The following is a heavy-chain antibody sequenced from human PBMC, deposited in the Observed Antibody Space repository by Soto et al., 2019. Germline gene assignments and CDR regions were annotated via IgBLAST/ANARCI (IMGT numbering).Heavy chain of an antibody. J-gene: IGHJ5*02. CDR2: IYYSGST. D-gene: IGHD3-3*01. CDR3: PTIPQYYDFWSGYYP. CDR1: GGSVSGGSYY. Sequence: SETLSLSFTVSGGSVSGGSYYWSCIRKPPWKGLELIVYIYYSGSTNYKPSLKSRVTISVYTSKNQFSLKLSYVTAADTAVYYCPTIPQYYDFWSGYYPWRQGTLVTVSS. V-gene: IGHV4-61*01.